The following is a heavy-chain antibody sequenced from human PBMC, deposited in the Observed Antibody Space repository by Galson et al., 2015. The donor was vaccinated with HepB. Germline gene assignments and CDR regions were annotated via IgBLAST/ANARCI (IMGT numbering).Heavy chain of an antibody. V-gene: IGHV3-48*02. CDR3: ARDHDWVIDI. D-gene: IGHD2-21*01. CDR2: IRAGSSII. Sequence: VRQAPGKGLESISYIRAGSSIISYADSVKGRFTISRDDARSSLYLEMNSLRDEDTAVYYCARDHDWVIDIWGQGTLVTVSP. J-gene: IGHJ3*02.